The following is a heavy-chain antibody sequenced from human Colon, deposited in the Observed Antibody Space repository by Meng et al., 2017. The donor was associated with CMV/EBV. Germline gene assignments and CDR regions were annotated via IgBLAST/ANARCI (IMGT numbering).Heavy chain of an antibody. V-gene: IGHV3-48*03. CDR1: GFSFNNYE. J-gene: IGHJ3*02. CDR2: LDSGENIK. CDR3: ARVMMVEPNHQKAFDI. D-gene: IGHD3-10*01. Sequence: GESLKISCVASGFSFNNYEMHWVRQSPGKGLEWISYLDSGENIKYYADSVKGRFTTSSDHVKNSVYLQMNGLRVEDTAVYYCARVMMVEPNHQKAFDIWGQGTMVTVSS.